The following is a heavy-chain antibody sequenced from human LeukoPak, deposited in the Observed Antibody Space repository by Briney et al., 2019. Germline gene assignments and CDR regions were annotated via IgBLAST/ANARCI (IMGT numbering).Heavy chain of an antibody. Sequence: GESLQISCKGSGYSFTNYWIGWVRQKPGKGLEWMGIIYPGDSDTRYSPSFQGQVTFSADKSVRTAYLQWSSLKASDTAIYYCVRRRDDYNWNFDYWGQGTLVTVSS. V-gene: IGHV5-51*01. CDR2: IYPGDSDT. J-gene: IGHJ4*02. CDR3: VRRRDDYNWNFDY. CDR1: GYSFTNYW. D-gene: IGHD5-24*01.